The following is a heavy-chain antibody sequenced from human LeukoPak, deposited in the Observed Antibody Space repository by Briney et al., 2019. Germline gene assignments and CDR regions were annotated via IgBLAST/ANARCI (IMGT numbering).Heavy chain of an antibody. V-gene: IGHV4-34*01. Sequence: SETLSLTCAVYGGSFSGYYWSWIRQPPGKGLEWIGEINHSGSTNYNPSLKSRVTISVDTSKNQFSLKLSSVTAADTAVYYCARVPGYSRARGAFDIWGQGTMVTVSS. CDR3: ARVPGYSRARGAFDI. CDR2: INHSGST. D-gene: IGHD6-13*01. CDR1: GGSFSGYY. J-gene: IGHJ3*02.